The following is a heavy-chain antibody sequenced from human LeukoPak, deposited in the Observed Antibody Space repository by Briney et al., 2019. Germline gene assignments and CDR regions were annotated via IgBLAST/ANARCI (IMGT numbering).Heavy chain of an antibody. V-gene: IGHV3-48*03. Sequence: GGSLRLSCAASGFTFSSHEMNWVRQAPGKGLEWVSYISSSGSTIYYADSVKGRFTISRDNAKNSLYLQMNSLRAEDTAVYYCAREGSGWYVGGNWFDPWGQGTLVTVSS. CDR1: GFTFSSHE. D-gene: IGHD6-19*01. CDR2: ISSSGSTI. CDR3: AREGSGWYVGGNWFDP. J-gene: IGHJ5*02.